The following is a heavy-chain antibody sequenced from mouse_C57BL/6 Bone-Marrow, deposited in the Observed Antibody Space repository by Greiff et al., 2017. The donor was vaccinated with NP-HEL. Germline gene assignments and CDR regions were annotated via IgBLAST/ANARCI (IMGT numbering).Heavy chain of an antibody. CDR3: ARGDWDSYWYFDV. CDR2: ISYSGST. J-gene: IGHJ1*03. V-gene: IGHV3-8*01. CDR1: GYSITSDY. D-gene: IGHD4-1*01. Sequence: EVKVVESGPGLAKPSQTLSLTCSVTGYSITSDYWNWIRKFPGNKLEYMGYISYSGSTYYNLSLKSRISITRDTSKNQYYLQLNSVTTEDTATYYCARGDWDSYWYFDVWGTGTTVTVSS.